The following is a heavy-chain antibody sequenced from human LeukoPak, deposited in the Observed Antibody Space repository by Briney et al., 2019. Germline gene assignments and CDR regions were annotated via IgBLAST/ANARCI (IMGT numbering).Heavy chain of an antibody. CDR3: AKAGPVAPYGMDV. CDR1: GFTFSTYA. Sequence: PGGSLRLSCAASGFTFSTYAMHWVRQAPGKGLEWVAVISYDGSNKYYADSVKGRFTISRDNSKNTLYLQMNSLRAEDTAVYYCAKAGPVAPYGMDVWGQGTTVTVSS. J-gene: IGHJ6*02. D-gene: IGHD4-23*01. V-gene: IGHV3-30*04. CDR2: ISYDGSNK.